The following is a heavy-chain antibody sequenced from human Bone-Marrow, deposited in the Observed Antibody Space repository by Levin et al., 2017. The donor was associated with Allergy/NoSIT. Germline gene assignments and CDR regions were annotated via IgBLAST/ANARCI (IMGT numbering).Heavy chain of an antibody. CDR3: ARVVLAAYDILTGSFDY. Sequence: ASVKVSCKASGYTFTSYGISWVRQAPGQGLEWMGWISAYNGNTNYAQKLQGRVTMTTDTSTSTAYMELRSLRSDDTAVYYCARVVLAAYDILTGSFDYWGQGTLVTVSS. J-gene: IGHJ4*02. CDR1: GYTFTSYG. D-gene: IGHD3-9*01. CDR2: ISAYNGNT. V-gene: IGHV1-18*01.